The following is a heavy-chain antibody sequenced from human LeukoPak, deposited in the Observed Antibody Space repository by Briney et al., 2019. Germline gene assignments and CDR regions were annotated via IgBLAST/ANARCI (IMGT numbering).Heavy chain of an antibody. V-gene: IGHV3-48*04. J-gene: IGHJ4*02. CDR3: ARTSTGGYFDY. CDR1: GFTFSSYA. CDR2: ISSSGSTI. Sequence: GGSLRLSCAASGFTFSSYAMSWVRQAPGKGLEWVSYISSSGSTIYYADSVKGRFTISRDNAKNSLYLQMNSLRAEDTAVYYCARTSTGGYFDYWGQGTLVTVSS. D-gene: IGHD3-16*01.